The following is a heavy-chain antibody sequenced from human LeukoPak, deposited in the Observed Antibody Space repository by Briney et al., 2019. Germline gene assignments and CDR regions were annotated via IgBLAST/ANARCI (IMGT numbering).Heavy chain of an antibody. J-gene: IGHJ4*02. CDR1: GFTFSDYA. Sequence: PGGSLRLSCTASGFTFSDYAMNWVRQAPGKGLEWVSYIGVGSSTQYYGDSVKGRFTIPRDDAKNSVYLQMNSLRAEDTAVYYCARDNWIEAHYFDYWGQGTLVTVSS. CDR3: ARDNWIEAHYFDY. D-gene: IGHD1-20*01. V-gene: IGHV3-48*01. CDR2: IGVGSSTQ.